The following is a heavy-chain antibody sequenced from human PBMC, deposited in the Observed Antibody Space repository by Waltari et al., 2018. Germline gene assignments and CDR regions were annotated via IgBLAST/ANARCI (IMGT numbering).Heavy chain of an antibody. Sequence: QVQLVQSGAEVRKLRASVPLSCKASGYTCTDSYIHWVRQAPGQGLEWMGRINPKSGGTNYAQSFQGRVTMTRDTSISTAYMELRRLTFDDTALYYCARVWSRSGYYYFDNWGQGTLVTASS. V-gene: IGHV1-2*06. CDR3: ARVWSRSGYYYFDN. J-gene: IGHJ4*02. D-gene: IGHD5-12*01. CDR1: GYTCTDSY. CDR2: INPKSGGT.